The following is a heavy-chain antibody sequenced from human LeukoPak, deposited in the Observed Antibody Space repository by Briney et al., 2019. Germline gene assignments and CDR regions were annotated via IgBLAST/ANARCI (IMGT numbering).Heavy chain of an antibody. J-gene: IGHJ6*02. CDR1: GGSISSYY. V-gene: IGHV4-59*08. CDR2: IYYSGST. D-gene: IGHD4-17*01. CDR3: ARHDYVNYYYGMDV. Sequence: SETLSLTCTVSGGSISSYYWSWIRQPPGKGLEWIGYIYYSGSTNYNPSLKSRVTISVDTSKNQFSLKLSSVTAADTAVYYCARHDYVNYYYGMDVWGQGTTVTVPS.